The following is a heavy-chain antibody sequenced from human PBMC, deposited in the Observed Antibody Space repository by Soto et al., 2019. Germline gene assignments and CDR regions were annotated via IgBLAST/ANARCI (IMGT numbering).Heavy chain of an antibody. Sequence: EVHVLESGGDLVQPGGSLRLTCSVSGFTFSTSSMNWVRQAPGKALEWVSSISGSGDITYYADSVKGRFTTSRDNSKSTVYLQMNSLRVEDTAVYHCAKGSDTSIADGFDIWGQGTMVTVFS. CDR1: GFTFSTSS. CDR3: AKGSDTSIADGFDI. CDR2: ISGSGDIT. J-gene: IGHJ3*02. V-gene: IGHV3-23*01. D-gene: IGHD3-10*01.